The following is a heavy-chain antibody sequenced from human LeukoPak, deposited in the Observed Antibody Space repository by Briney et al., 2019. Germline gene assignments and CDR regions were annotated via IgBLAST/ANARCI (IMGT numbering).Heavy chain of an antibody. CDR3: ARDAGTLLWFGESDAFDI. Sequence: PSATLSLNCTVSGGSISNSAYYWGWIRQPPGKGLEWIGYIYYSGSTNYNPSLKSRVTISVDTSKNQFSLKLSSVTAADTAVYYCARDAGTLLWFGESDAFDIWGQGTMVTVSS. D-gene: IGHD3-10*01. CDR1: GGSISNSAYY. CDR2: IYYSGST. V-gene: IGHV4-61*08. J-gene: IGHJ3*02.